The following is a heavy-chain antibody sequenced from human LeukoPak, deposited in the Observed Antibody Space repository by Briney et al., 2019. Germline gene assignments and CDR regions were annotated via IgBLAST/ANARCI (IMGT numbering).Heavy chain of an antibody. Sequence: GGSLRLSCAASGFTFSSYAMSWVRQAPGKGLEWVSAISGSGGSTYYADSVKGRFTISRDNSKNTLYLQMNSLRAEDTAVYYCAKSVYYDSSGSAVDYWGQGTLVIVSS. CDR1: GFTFSSYA. V-gene: IGHV3-23*01. CDR3: AKSVYYDSSGSAVDY. D-gene: IGHD3-22*01. CDR2: ISGSGGST. J-gene: IGHJ4*02.